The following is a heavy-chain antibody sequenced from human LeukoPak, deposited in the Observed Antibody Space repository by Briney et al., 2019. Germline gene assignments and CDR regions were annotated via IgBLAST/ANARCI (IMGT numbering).Heavy chain of an antibody. J-gene: IGHJ5*02. D-gene: IGHD3-10*01. CDR1: GYSISSGYY. CDR3: ARRRYYYGSGRPNWFDP. Sequence: SETLSLTCTVSGYSISSGYYWGWIRQPPGKGLEWIGEINHSGSTNYNPSLKSRVTISVDTSKNQFSLKLSSVTAADTAVYYCARRRYYYGSGRPNWFDPWGQGTLVTVSS. V-gene: IGHV4-38-2*02. CDR2: INHSGST.